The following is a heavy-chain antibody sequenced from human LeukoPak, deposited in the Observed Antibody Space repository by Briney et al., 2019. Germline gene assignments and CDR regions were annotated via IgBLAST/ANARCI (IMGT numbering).Heavy chain of an antibody. J-gene: IGHJ3*02. Sequence: PSETLSLTCTVSGGSISSGGYYWSWIRQPPGKGLEWIGYIYHSGSTYYNPSLKSRVTISVDRSKNQFSLKLSSVTAADTAVYYCARDWRFGELLYLSDAFDIWGQGTMVTVSS. V-gene: IGHV4-30-2*01. D-gene: IGHD3-10*01. CDR2: IYHSGST. CDR1: GGSISSGGYY. CDR3: ARDWRFGELLYLSDAFDI.